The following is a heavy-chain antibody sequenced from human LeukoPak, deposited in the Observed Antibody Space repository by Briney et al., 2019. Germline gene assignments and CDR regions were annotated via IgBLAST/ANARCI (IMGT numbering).Heavy chain of an antibody. CDR1: GFTFSSYA. CDR2: ISYDGSNK. V-gene: IGHV3-30-3*01. J-gene: IGHJ4*02. CDR3: ARDRLIGGRFGELSN. Sequence: GGSLRLSCAASGFTFSSYAMHWVRQAPGKGLEWVAVISYDGSNKYYADSVKGRFTISRDNSKNTLYLQMNSLRVEDTAVYYCARDRLIGGRFGELSNWGQGSLVTVSS. D-gene: IGHD3-10*01.